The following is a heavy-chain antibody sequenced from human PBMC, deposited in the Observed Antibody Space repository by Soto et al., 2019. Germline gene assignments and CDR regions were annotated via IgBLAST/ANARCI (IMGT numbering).Heavy chain of an antibody. CDR2: MTPISGNT. V-gene: IGHV1-8*01. J-gene: IGHJ4*02. Sequence: QVQLVQSGAEVKKPGASVKVSCRAPGYTFTNYDINWVRQAAGKGLEWMGFMTPISGNTGYAQKFQGRVTLTRDTSIATVYMELSSLEPDDTAVYYCARGDYWGQGTLVTVSS. CDR3: ARGDY. CDR1: GYTFTNYD.